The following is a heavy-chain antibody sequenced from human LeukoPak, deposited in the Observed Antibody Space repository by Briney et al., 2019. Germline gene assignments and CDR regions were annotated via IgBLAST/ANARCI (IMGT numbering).Heavy chain of an antibody. D-gene: IGHD3/OR15-3a*01. Sequence: PSETLSLTCTVSGGSISSSSYYWGWIRQPPGKGLEWVGSICYSGSTYYNPSLKSRVTISVDTSKNQFSLKLSSVTAADTAVYYCSRTRYDYWSDPYYYYGMDVWGQGTTVTVSS. CDR1: GGSISSSSYY. V-gene: IGHV4-39*01. J-gene: IGHJ6*02. CDR2: ICYSGST. CDR3: SRTRYDYWSDPYYYYGMDV.